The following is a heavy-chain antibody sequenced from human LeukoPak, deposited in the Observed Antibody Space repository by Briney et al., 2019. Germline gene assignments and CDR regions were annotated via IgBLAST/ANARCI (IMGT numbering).Heavy chain of an antibody. J-gene: IGHJ4*02. CDR3: ARGPDTTKWLLLHGYFDY. CDR1: GGSISSYY. V-gene: IGHV4-59*01. D-gene: IGHD3-22*01. Sequence: PSETLSLTCTVSGGSISSYYWSWIRQPPGKGLEWIGYIYNSGSTNYNPSLKSRVTISIDTSKNQFSLRLSSVTAADTAVYYCARGPDTTKWLLLHGYFDYWGQGTLVTVSS. CDR2: IYNSGST.